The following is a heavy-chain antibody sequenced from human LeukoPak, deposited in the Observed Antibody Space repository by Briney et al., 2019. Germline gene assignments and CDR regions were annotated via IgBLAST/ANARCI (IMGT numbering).Heavy chain of an antibody. J-gene: IGHJ4*02. CDR2: ITSSSII. CDR1: RFTFSSYS. D-gene: IGHD4-23*01. V-gene: IGHV3-48*02. Sequence: GGSLRLSCAASRFTFSSYSMNWVRQAPGKGLEWVSYITSSSIIYYADSAKGRFTISRDNAKNSLYLQMNSLRDEDTAVYYCARRATVVTHFDYWGQGTLVTVSS. CDR3: ARRATVVTHFDY.